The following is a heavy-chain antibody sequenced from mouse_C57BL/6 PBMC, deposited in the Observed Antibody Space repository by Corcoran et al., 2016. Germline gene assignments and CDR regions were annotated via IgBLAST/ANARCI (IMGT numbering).Heavy chain of an antibody. CDR2: INPNNGGT. Sequence: EVQLQQSGPELVKPGASVKISCKASGYTFTDYYMNWVKQSHGKSLEWIGEINPNNGGTSYNQKFKGKATLTVDKSSSTAYMELRSLTSEDSAVYYCARSYYGSSYVGYWGQGTTLTVSS. D-gene: IGHD1-1*01. J-gene: IGHJ2*01. CDR3: ARSYYGSSYVGY. V-gene: IGHV1-26*01. CDR1: GYTFTDYY.